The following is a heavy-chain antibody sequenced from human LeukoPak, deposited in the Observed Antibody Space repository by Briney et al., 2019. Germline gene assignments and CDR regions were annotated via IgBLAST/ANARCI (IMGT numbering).Heavy chain of an antibody. CDR3: VRDISGEKSFDY. D-gene: IGHD3-10*01. J-gene: IGHJ4*02. CDR2: ISHDGSNE. V-gene: IGHV3-30*04. Sequence: GRSLRLSCAASGFAFSSYVMHWVRQAPGKGLEWVAVISHDGSNEYYADSVKGRFTISRDNSKNTLYLQMNSLRPEDTAVYYCVRDISGEKSFDYWGQGSLVTVSS. CDR1: GFAFSSYV.